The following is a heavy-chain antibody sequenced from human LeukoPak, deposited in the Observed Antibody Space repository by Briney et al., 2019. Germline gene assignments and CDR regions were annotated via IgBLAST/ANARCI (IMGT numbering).Heavy chain of an antibody. Sequence: GGSLRLSCAASGFTFSSYSMNWVRQAPGKGLEWVSSISSSSSYIYYADSVKGRFTISRDNAKKMLLLQMNSLRSEDTAVYYCARDPDDEKGSYYNWGQGTLVTVSS. V-gene: IGHV3-21*04. CDR1: GFTFSSYS. CDR2: ISSSSSYI. J-gene: IGHJ4*02. CDR3: ARDPDDEKGSYYN. D-gene: IGHD1-26*01.